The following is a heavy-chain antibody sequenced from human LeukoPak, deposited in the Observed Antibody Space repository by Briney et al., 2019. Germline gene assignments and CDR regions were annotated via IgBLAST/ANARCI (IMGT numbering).Heavy chain of an antibody. D-gene: IGHD3-3*01. Sequence: GGSLRLSCAASGFTFSSYGMHWVRQAPGKGLEWVAVIWYDGSNKYYADSVKGRFTISRDNSKNTLYLQMNSLRAEDTAVYYCASSDFWSGYYLDYWGQGTLVTVSS. CDR2: IWYDGSNK. CDR3: ASSDFWSGYYLDY. J-gene: IGHJ4*02. V-gene: IGHV3-33*01. CDR1: GFTFSSYG.